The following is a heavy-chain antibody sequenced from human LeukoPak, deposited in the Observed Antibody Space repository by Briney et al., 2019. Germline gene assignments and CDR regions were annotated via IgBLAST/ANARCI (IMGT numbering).Heavy chain of an antibody. CDR3: ARDFDYYDSGLSLGDY. CDR2: ISSSSSYI. CDR1: GFTFSSYS. D-gene: IGHD3-10*01. Sequence: GGSLRLSCAASGFTFSSYSMNWVRQAPGKGLEWVSSISSSSSYIYYADSVKGRFTISRDNAKNSLYLQMNSLRAEDTAVYYCARDFDYYDSGLSLGDYWGQGTLVTVSS. J-gene: IGHJ4*02. V-gene: IGHV3-21*01.